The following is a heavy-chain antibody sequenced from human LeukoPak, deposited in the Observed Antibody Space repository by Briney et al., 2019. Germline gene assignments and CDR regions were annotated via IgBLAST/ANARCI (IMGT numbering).Heavy chain of an antibody. CDR1: GYTFTNYG. CDR3: ARMYYYDSSGPNWFDP. D-gene: IGHD3-22*01. J-gene: IGHJ5*02. V-gene: IGHV1-18*01. Sequence: ASVKVSCKASGYTFTNYGITWVRQAPGQGLEWMGWISTYNDNTNYAQKFQGRVTMSTDTSTSTAYMELRGLISDDTAVYYCARMYYYDSSGPNWFDPWGQGTLVTVSS. CDR2: ISTYNDNT.